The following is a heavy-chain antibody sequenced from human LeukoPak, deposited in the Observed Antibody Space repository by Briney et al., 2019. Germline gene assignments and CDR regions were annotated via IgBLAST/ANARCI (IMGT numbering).Heavy chain of an antibody. Sequence: GGSLRLSCAASGFTFSSYAMSWVRQAPGKGLEWVSAISGGGSSTYYADSVKGRLTISRDNSKNTLDLQMNSLRAEDTAVYYCAKDQGYGILTGYYHYWGQGTLVTVSS. CDR1: GFTFSSYA. D-gene: IGHD3-9*01. J-gene: IGHJ4*02. CDR3: AKDQGYGILTGYYHY. V-gene: IGHV3-23*01. CDR2: ISGGGSST.